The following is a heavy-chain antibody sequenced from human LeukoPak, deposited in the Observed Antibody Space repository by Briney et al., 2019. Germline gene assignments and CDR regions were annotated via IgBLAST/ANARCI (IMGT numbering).Heavy chain of an antibody. CDR2: INWNADKT. CDR3: AKDRITMIVVVITIAFDY. Sequence: GGSLRLSCAASGFTFSSYATSWVRQAPGKGLEWVSGINWNADKTGYADSVKGRFTISRDNAKNSLYLQMNSLRAEDTAVYYCAKDRITMIVVVITIAFDYWGQGTLVTVSS. CDR1: GFTFSSYA. J-gene: IGHJ4*02. D-gene: IGHD3-22*01. V-gene: IGHV3-20*04.